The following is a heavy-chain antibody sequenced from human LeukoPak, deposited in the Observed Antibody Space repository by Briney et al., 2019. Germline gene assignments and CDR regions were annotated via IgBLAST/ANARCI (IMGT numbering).Heavy chain of an antibody. CDR1: GGSISSGDYY. Sequence: ASQTLSLTCTVSGGSISSGDYYWSWIRQPPGKGLEWIGYIYYSGSTNYNPSLKSRVTISVDASKNQFSLKLNSVTAADTAVYYCARALGIAVAGSDWGLDPWGQGTLVTVSS. V-gene: IGHV4-30-4*01. J-gene: IGHJ5*02. D-gene: IGHD6-19*01. CDR3: ARALGIAVAGSDWGLDP. CDR2: IYYSGST.